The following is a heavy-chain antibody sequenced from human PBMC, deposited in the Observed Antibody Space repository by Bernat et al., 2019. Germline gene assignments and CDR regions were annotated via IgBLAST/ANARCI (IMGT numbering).Heavy chain of an antibody. J-gene: IGHJ4*02. V-gene: IGHV4-34*01. CDR1: GGSFSGYY. CDR2: INHSGST. D-gene: IGHD5-18*01. CDR3: ARGLGLLKYSYGSS. Sequence: QVQLQQWGAGLLKPSETLSLTCAVYGGSFSGYYWSWIRQPPGNGLEWIGEINHSGSTNYNPSLKSRVTISVDTSKNQFSLKLSSVTAADTAVYYCARGLGLLKYSYGSSWGQGTLVTVSS.